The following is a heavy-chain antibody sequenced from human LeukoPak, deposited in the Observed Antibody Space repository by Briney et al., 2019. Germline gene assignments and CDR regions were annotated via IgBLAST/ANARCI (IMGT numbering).Heavy chain of an antibody. J-gene: IGHJ1*01. V-gene: IGHV3-9*03. CDR3: ANLGSGLGTT. CDR2: ISRNSAYI. Sequence: GRSLRLSCVVSGLKFDDYAMHWVRQAPGKGLEWLGGISRNSAYIAYGDSVKGRFTISRDNGRNSLYLHLNSLRTDDMALYFCANLGSGLGTTWGQGTLVTVST. D-gene: IGHD7-27*01. CDR1: GLKFDDYA.